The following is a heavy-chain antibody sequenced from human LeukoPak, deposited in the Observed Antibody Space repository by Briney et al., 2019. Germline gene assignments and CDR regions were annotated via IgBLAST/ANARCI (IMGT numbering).Heavy chain of an antibody. CDR3: ARDTKSYFDY. CDR1: GFTFSSYW. V-gene: IGHV3-74*01. D-gene: IGHD3-3*01. Sequence: GGSLRLSCAASGFTFSSYWMHWVRQAPGKGLMWASGINSEGTSTSYADSVKGRFTISRDNAKNTLYLRINSLRAEDTAVYYCARDTKSYFDYWGQGTLVTVSS. CDR2: INSEGTST. J-gene: IGHJ4*02.